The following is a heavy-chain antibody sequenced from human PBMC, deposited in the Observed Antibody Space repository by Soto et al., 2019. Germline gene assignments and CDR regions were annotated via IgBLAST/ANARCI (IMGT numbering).Heavy chain of an antibody. J-gene: IGHJ4*02. CDR3: AHSRPPRLLDY. Sequence: QITLKESGPTLVKPTQTLTLTCTFSGFSLSTSGVGVGWIRQPPGKALEWLALSYWDDDKRYSQSLNSRLTITQDTSKNQVVLTMTNMDPVDTATYYCAHSRPPRLLDYWGQGTLVTVSS. CDR1: GFSLSTSGVG. D-gene: IGHD6-6*01. CDR2: SYWDDDK. V-gene: IGHV2-5*02.